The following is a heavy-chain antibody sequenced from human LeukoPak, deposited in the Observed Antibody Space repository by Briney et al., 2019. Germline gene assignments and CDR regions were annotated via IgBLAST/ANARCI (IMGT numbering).Heavy chain of an antibody. CDR2: VYVGGST. V-gene: IGHV3-66*01. D-gene: IGHD2/OR15-2a*01. J-gene: IGHJ3*02. CDR1: GXTVSSNY. Sequence: GGSLRLSCAASGXTVSSNYMSWVRQAPGKGLEWVSVVYVGGSTYYADSVKGRFTISRDNSKNTLYLQMNSLRAQDTAVYYCARDPKIEAFDIWGQGTMVTVSS. CDR3: ARDPKIEAFDI.